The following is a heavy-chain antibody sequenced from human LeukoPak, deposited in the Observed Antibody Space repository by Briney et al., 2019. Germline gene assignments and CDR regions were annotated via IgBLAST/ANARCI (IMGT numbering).Heavy chain of an antibody. Sequence: SETLSLTCAVYGGSFSGYYWSWIRQPPGKGLEWIGEINHSGSTNYNPSLKSRVTISVDTSKNQFSLKLSSVTAADTAVYYCARTYCGGDCRGYYYHYYMDVWGKGTTVTISS. V-gene: IGHV4-34*01. J-gene: IGHJ6*03. CDR2: INHSGST. D-gene: IGHD2-21*02. CDR1: GGSFSGYY. CDR3: ARTYCGGDCRGYYYHYYMDV.